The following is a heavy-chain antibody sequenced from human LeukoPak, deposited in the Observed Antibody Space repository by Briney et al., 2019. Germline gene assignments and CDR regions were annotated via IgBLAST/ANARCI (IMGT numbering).Heavy chain of an antibody. CDR3: ARRIVGATWAFDI. J-gene: IGHJ3*02. CDR1: GYSFTSYW. D-gene: IGHD1-26*01. Sequence: GESLKISCKGSGYSFTSYWIGWARQMPGKGLEWMGIIYPGDSDTRYSPSFQGQVTISADKSISTVYLQWSSLKASDTAMYYCARRIVGATWAFDIWGQGTMVTVSS. V-gene: IGHV5-51*01. CDR2: IYPGDSDT.